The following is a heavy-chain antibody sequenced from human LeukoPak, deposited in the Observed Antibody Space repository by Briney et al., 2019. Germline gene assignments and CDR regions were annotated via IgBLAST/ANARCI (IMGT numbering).Heavy chain of an antibody. J-gene: IGHJ4*02. D-gene: IGHD6-13*01. V-gene: IGHV1-3*01. CDR1: GYTFTSYA. CDR2: INAGNGNT. CDR3: AREGKQQLVHGPIDY. Sequence: ASVKVSCKASGYTFTSYAMHWVRQAPGQRLEWMGWINAGNGNTKYSQKFQGRVTITRDTSASTAYMELSSLRSEDTAVYYCAREGKQQLVHGPIDYWGQGTLVTVSS.